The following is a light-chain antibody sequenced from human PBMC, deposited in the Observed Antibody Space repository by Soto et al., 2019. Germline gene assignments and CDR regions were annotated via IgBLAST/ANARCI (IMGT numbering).Light chain of an antibody. CDR3: QQRNNWPLT. J-gene: IGKJ4*01. Sequence: EIVLTQSPATLSLFPGERATLFCRASQDVGVVLAWYQQKPGQAPRLLMYDVSNRAAGVPARFSGSGSGTDFTLTITSLEPEDFAVYYCQQRNNWPLTFGGGTKVEIK. V-gene: IGKV3-11*01. CDR1: QDVGVV. CDR2: DVS.